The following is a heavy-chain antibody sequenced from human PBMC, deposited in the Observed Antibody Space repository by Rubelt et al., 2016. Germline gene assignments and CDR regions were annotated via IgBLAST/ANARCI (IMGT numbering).Heavy chain of an antibody. V-gene: IGHV4-59*01. J-gene: IGHJ4*02. CDR1: GGSISAYY. CDR2: ISYSES. Sequence: QVQLQESGPGLVEPSETLSLTCTVSGGSISAYYWSWIRQSPGKGLEWLGYISYSESNYNPSLKSRVSMSVDTSKKQFSLKLSSVTAEDTAWYDCAGASTYNTRDYWGQGTLVTVSP. CDR3: AGASTYNTRDY. D-gene: IGHD1-1*01.